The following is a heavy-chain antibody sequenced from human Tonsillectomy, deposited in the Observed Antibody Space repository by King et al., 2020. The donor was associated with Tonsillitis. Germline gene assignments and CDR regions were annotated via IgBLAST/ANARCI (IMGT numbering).Heavy chain of an antibody. Sequence: VQLVESGGGLAKPGGSLRLSCATSGFSFSSYDINWVRQAPGRGLEWVSSISSSSRYIYYADSLKGRFTISRDNAKNSLNLQMNSLRVEDTAVYYCAKDKGAGHYDTSRVAFDIWGQGTMVTVSS. CDR3: AKDKGAGHYDTSRVAFDI. J-gene: IGHJ3*02. CDR2: ISSSSRYI. D-gene: IGHD3-22*01. V-gene: IGHV3-21*01. CDR1: GFSFSSYD.